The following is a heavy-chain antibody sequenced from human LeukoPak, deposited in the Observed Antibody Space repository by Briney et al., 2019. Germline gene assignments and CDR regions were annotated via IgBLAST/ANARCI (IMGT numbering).Heavy chain of an antibody. J-gene: IGHJ4*02. CDR3: ARGGYYYGY. V-gene: IGHV4-59*01. CDR1: GVSISSYY. Sequence: SETLSLTCTVSGVSISSYYWSWIRQPPGKGLEWIGYINYSGSTNYNPSLKSRVTISADTSKNQFSLKLSSVTAADTAVYYCARGGYYYGYWGQGTLVTVSS. D-gene: IGHD3-22*01. CDR2: INYSGST.